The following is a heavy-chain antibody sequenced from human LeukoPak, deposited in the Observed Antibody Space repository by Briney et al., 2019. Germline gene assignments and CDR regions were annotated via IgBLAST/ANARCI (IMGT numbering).Heavy chain of an antibody. CDR3: ARQKWEQQGRNYYFNGLDV. J-gene: IGHJ6*02. D-gene: IGHD1/OR15-1a*01. CDR1: IGSISSSKW. Sequence: PSETLSLTCSVSIGSISSSKWWSWVRQSPVKGLEWIGEIYLYGTTNYNPSFTSRVTMSVDRSRNQFSLKLTSVTAADTAVYYCARQKWEQQGRNYYFNGLDVWGPGTTVIVSS. CDR2: IYLYGTT. V-gene: IGHV4-4*02.